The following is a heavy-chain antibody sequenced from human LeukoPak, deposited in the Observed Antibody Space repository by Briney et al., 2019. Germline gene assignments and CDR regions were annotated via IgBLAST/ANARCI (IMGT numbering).Heavy chain of an antibody. V-gene: IGHV3-23*01. Sequence: QPGGSLRLSCAASGFSFSSYWMSWVRQAPGKGLEWVSAISGSGGSTYYADSVKGRFSISRDNSKNTVYLQMNSLRVEDTAVYYCARGSDCSSTSCYAFDYWGQGTLVTVSS. CDR2: ISGSGGST. D-gene: IGHD2-2*01. J-gene: IGHJ4*02. CDR1: GFSFSSYW. CDR3: ARGSDCSSTSCYAFDY.